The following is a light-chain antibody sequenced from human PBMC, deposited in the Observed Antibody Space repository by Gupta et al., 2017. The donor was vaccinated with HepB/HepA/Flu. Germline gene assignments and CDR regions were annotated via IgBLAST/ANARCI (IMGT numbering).Light chain of an antibody. CDR2: AAS. Sequence: EIVLTQSPGTLSLAPGEGATLSCRASQSISSTYLAWYQQKPGQAPRLLIYAASSRATGIPDRFSGSGSGTXFTLTIXRLEPEDFAVYYCQQYSTALWTFGXGTKVEIK. CDR1: QSISSTY. J-gene: IGKJ1*01. CDR3: QQYSTALWT. V-gene: IGKV3-20*01.